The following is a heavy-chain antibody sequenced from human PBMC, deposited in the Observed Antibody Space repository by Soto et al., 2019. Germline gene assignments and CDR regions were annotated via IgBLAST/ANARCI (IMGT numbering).Heavy chain of an antibody. V-gene: IGHV4-61*01. CDR3: ARIWSRGHSYYYSGMDV. Sequence: QVQLHESGPGLVKPSETLSLTCNVSGGSVNSANHYWTWVRQPPGKGLEWVGYIYYTGRTNYSPSLKKRVTISVDTSKSQFSLRLNSVSAADTAIYYCARIWSRGHSYYYSGMDVWGPGTPVTVSS. CDR1: GGSVNSANHY. CDR2: IYYTGRT. J-gene: IGHJ6*02. D-gene: IGHD3-16*01.